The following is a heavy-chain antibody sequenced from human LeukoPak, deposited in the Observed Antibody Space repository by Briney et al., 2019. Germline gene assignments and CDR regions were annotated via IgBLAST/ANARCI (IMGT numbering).Heavy chain of an antibody. J-gene: IGHJ4*02. CDR3: AGKRGYSYGRTYYFDY. CDR1: GGSFSGYY. D-gene: IGHD5-18*01. V-gene: IGHV4-34*01. Sequence: PSETLSLTCAVYGGSFSGYYWSWIRQPPGKGLEWIGEINHSGSTNYNPSLKSRVTISVDTSKNQFSLKLSSVTAADTAVYYCAGKRGYSYGRTYYFDYWGQGTLVTVSS. CDR2: INHSGST.